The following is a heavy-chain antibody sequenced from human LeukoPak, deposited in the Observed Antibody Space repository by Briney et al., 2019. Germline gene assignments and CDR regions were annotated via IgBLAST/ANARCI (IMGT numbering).Heavy chain of an antibody. CDR2: ISAYNGNT. CDR3: ARDIRPLTTSPPDY. V-gene: IGHV1-18*01. CDR1: GYTFTSYG. J-gene: IGHJ4*02. Sequence: ASVKVSCKASGYTFTSYGISWVRQAPGQGLEWMGWISAYNGNTNYAQKLQGRVTMTTDTSTSTAYMELRSLRSDDTAVYYCARDIRPLTTSPPDYWGQGTLVTVSS. D-gene: IGHD1-14*01.